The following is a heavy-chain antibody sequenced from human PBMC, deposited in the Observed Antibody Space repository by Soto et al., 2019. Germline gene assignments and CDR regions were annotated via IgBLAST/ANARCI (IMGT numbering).Heavy chain of an antibody. D-gene: IGHD3-22*01. CDR2: IKQDGSEK. V-gene: IGHV3-7*05. J-gene: IGHJ4*02. CDR1: GFTFSSYW. CDR3: ARVGNYYDSSGYSRD. Sequence: GGSLRLSCAASGFTFSSYWMSWVRQAPGKGLEWVANIKQDGSEKYYVDSVKGRFTISRDNAKNSLYLQMNSLRAEDTAVYYCARVGNYYDSSGYSRDWGQGTLVTVSS.